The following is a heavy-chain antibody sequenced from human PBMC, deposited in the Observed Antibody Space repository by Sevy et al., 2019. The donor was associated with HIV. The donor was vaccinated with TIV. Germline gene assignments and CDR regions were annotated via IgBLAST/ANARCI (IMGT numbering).Heavy chain of an antibody. CDR3: TRDLYGSGWFYFDY. CDR2: IKTKTYGGTT. CDR1: GFTFSDYA. D-gene: IGHD6-19*01. V-gene: IGHV3-49*04. J-gene: IGHJ4*02. Sequence: GGALRLSCTASGFTFSDYAMSWVRQAPGKGLEWVGFIKTKTYGGTTEYAAAVKGRFIISRDDSKNIAYLQMNSLKTEDTAVYYCTRDLYGSGWFYFDYWGQGTLVTGSS.